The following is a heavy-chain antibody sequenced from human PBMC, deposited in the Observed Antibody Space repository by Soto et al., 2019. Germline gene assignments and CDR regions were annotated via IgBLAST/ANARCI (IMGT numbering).Heavy chain of an antibody. Sequence: EVQLVESGGGLVKPGGSLRLSCVASGFILSDYTMNWVRQAPGKGLEWVSLISSSSSFIYYPDSVKGRFTISRDNAKNSLFLQMNSLRAEDAAVYYCAIVGHTSRIVAPGTGGDHWGQGTLVTVSS. CDR2: ISSSSSFI. V-gene: IGHV3-21*01. J-gene: IGHJ4*02. CDR3: AIVGHTSRIVAPGTGGDH. CDR1: GFILSDYT. D-gene: IGHD6-13*01.